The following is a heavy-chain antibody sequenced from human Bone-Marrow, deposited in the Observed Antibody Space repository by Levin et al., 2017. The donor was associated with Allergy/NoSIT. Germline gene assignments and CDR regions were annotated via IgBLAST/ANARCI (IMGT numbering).Heavy chain of an antibody. Sequence: PSETLSLTCTVSGASINNYNYYWGWVRQPPGKGLEWIGNIYSGGGTSYNPSLQSRVTISVDTSKSQFSLYLRSVSAADTAVYYCVRQGGVFSYSSSWHVDHWGRGILVSAS. D-gene: IGHD6-13*01. CDR2: IYSGGGT. CDR1: GASINNYNYY. CDR3: VRQGGVFSYSSSWHVDH. J-gene: IGHJ4*01. V-gene: IGHV4-39*01.